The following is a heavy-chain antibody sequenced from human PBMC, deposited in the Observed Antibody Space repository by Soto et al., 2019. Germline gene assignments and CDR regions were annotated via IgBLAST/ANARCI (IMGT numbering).Heavy chain of an antibody. CDR1: GYSFNIYW. D-gene: IGHD3-10*01. J-gene: IGHJ4*02. CDR3: ARHMIRGVLTTNFDY. V-gene: IGHV5-51*01. Sequence: PGESLKISCKASGYSFNIYWIGWVRQMPGKGLEWMGIIYPGDSDTRYSPSFQGQVTISADKSISTAYLQWGSLKASDTAMYYCARHMIRGVLTTNFDYWGQGTLVTVSS. CDR2: IYPGDSDT.